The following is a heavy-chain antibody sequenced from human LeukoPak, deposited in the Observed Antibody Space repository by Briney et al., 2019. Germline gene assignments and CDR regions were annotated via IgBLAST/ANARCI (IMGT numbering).Heavy chain of an antibody. V-gene: IGHV4-34*01. CDR3: AREGGYSYGDAPLHFDY. D-gene: IGHD5-18*01. CDR1: GGSFSGYY. Sequence: SETLSLTCAVYGGSFSGYYWSWIRQPPGKGLEWIGEINHSGSTNYNPSLKSRVTISVDTSKNQFSLKLSSVTAADTAVYYCAREGGYSYGDAPLHFDYWGQGTLVTVSS. J-gene: IGHJ4*02. CDR2: INHSGST.